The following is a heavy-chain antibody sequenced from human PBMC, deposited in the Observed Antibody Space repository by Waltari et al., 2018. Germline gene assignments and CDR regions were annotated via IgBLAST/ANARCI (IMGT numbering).Heavy chain of an antibody. Sequence: EVQLVESGGGLVQPGGSLKLSCAASGFTFSGSAMHWVRQASGKGLEWVGRIRSKANSYATAYAASVKGRFTISRDDSKNTAYLQMNSLKTEDTAVYYCTRVGATTVLDYWGQGTLVTVSS. CDR1: GFTFSGSA. J-gene: IGHJ4*02. V-gene: IGHV3-73*01. CDR3: TRVGATTVLDY. D-gene: IGHD1-26*01. CDR2: IRSKANSYAT.